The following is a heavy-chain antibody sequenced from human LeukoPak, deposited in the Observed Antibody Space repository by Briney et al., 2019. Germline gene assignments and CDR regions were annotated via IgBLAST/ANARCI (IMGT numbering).Heavy chain of an antibody. CDR2: ISYSGTT. CDR1: GGSIISNSYY. CDR3: ARRDRPPYYFDY. V-gene: IGHV4-39*01. J-gene: IGHJ4*02. Sequence: PSETLSLTCSVSGGSIISNSYYWGCIRQPPGKGLEWIGSISYSGTTYYHPSFMSRATISVDTSKNQFSLSLSSVTAADTAVYYCARRDRPPYYFDYWGQGTLVTVSS.